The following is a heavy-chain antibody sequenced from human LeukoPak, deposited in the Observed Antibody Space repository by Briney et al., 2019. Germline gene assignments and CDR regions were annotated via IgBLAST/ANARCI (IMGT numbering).Heavy chain of an antibody. CDR3: ARVXXYXXXGXCYXYFDY. J-gene: IGHJ4*02. Sequence: SETLSLTCTVSGGSISSYYWSWIRQPPGKGLEWSGYIYYSGSTNYNPSLKSRVTISVDTSKNQFSLKLSSVTAADTAVYYCARVXXYXXXGXCYXYFDYWGQGTLVTVSS. V-gene: IGHV4-59*01. D-gene: IGHD2-8*01. CDR1: GGSISSYY. CDR2: IYYSGST.